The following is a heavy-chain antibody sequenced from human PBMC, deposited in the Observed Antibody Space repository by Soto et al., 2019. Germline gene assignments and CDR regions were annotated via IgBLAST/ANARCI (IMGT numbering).Heavy chain of an antibody. CDR2: ISWDGGST. CDR1: GFTFDDYA. V-gene: IGHV3-43D*04. Sequence: PGGSLRLSCAASGFTFDDYAMHWVRQAPGKGLEWVSLISWDGGSTYYADSVKGRFTISRDNSKNSLYLQMNSLRAEDTALYYCAKVISTKYSSSPGLYYYYGMDVWGQGTTVTVSS. J-gene: IGHJ6*02. CDR3: AKVISTKYSSSPGLYYYYGMDV. D-gene: IGHD6-6*01.